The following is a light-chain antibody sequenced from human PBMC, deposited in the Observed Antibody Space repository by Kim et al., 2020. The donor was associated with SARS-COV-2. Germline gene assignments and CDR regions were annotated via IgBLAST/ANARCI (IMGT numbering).Light chain of an antibody. CDR3: SSYRFMKL. V-gene: IGLV2-8*01. J-gene: IGLJ3*02. Sequence: QSALTQPPSASGSPGQSVTISCTGTSNDIGADIYVAWYQQHPGKVPKLITYEVNNRPSGVPDRFSGSKSGNTASLTVSGLQSEDEAYYYCSSYRFMKLFGGGTQLTVL. CDR2: EVN. CDR1: SNDIGADIY.